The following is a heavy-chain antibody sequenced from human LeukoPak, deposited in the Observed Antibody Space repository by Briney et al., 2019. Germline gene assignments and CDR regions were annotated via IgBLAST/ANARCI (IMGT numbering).Heavy chain of an antibody. J-gene: IGHJ4*02. CDR1: GGAISGYY. D-gene: IGHD3-22*01. V-gene: IGHV4-59*01. CDR3: AREDSSGYYPYFDY. CDR2: IYYSGST. Sequence: SETLSLTCAVPGGAISGYYWSWGRQPPGKGLEWIGYIYYSGSTNYNPSLKSRVTISVDTSKNQFSLKLSSVTAADTAVYYCAREDSSGYYPYFDYWGQGTLVTVSS.